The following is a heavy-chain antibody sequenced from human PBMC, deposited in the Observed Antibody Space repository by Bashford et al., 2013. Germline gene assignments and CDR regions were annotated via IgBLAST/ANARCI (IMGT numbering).Heavy chain of an antibody. CDR2: IIPIFGTA. V-gene: IGHV1-69*13. J-gene: IGHJ5*02. D-gene: IGHD3-10*01. CDR1: GGTFSSYA. Sequence: SVKVSCKASGGTFSSYAISWVRQAPGQGLEWMGGIIPIFGTANYAQKFQGRVTITADESTSTAYMELSSLRSEDTAVYYCAGRKWVRGERRRYNWFDPWARDPGHRLL. CDR3: AGRKWVRGERRRYNWFDP.